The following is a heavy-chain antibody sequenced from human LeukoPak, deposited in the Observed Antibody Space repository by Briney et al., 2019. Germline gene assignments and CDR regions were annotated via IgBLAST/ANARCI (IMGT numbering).Heavy chain of an antibody. CDR3: ARGTLWPGSFDI. V-gene: IGHV4-34*01. CDR1: GVSFSSYY. CDR2: INHSGST. Sequence: SETLSLTCAAYGVSFSSYYWSWIRQPPGKGLEWIAEINHSGSTNYNPSLKSRVTISVDTSKNQFSPKLSSVTAADTAVYYCARGTLWPGSFDIWGQGTMVTVSS. D-gene: IGHD5-18*01. J-gene: IGHJ3*02.